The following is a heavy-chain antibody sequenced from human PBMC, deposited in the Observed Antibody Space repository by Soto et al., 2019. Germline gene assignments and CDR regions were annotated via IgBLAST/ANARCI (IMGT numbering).Heavy chain of an antibody. CDR1: GGSISSSSYY. D-gene: IGHD2-15*01. J-gene: IGHJ4*02. Sequence: SETLSLTCTVSGGSISSSSYYWGWIRQPPGKGLEWIGSIYYSGSTYYNPSLKSRVTISVDTSKNQFSLKLSSVTAADTAVYYCARLGFGYCSGGSCYSVAFDAWGQGALVTVSS. CDR2: IYYSGST. V-gene: IGHV4-39*01. CDR3: ARLGFGYCSGGSCYSVAFDA.